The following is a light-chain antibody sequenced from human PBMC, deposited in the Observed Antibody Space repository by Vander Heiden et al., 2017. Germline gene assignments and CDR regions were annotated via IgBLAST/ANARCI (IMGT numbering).Light chain of an antibody. CDR3: QQYGSSPQYT. V-gene: IGKV3-20*01. CDR2: GAS. Sequence: IVLTQSPGTLSLSPGERATLSCRASQSVSSSYLAWYQQKPGRAPRLLVYGASSRATGSPDRFSGSGSGTDFTLTISRLEPEDFAVYYCQQYGSSPQYTFGQGTKLEIK. J-gene: IGKJ2*01. CDR1: QSVSSSY.